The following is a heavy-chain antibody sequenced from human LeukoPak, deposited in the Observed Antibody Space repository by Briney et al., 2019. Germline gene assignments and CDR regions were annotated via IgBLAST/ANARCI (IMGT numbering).Heavy chain of an antibody. CDR3: ARVAFDDYGDYGWFDP. D-gene: IGHD4-17*01. Sequence: SQTLSLTCTVSGGSISSGGYYWSWIRQHPGKGLEWIGYIYYSGSTYYNPSLKSRVTISVDTSKNQFSLKLSSVTAADTAVYYCARVAFDDYGDYGWFDPWGQGTLVTVSS. CDR2: IYYSGST. J-gene: IGHJ5*02. V-gene: IGHV4-31*03. CDR1: GGSISSGGYY.